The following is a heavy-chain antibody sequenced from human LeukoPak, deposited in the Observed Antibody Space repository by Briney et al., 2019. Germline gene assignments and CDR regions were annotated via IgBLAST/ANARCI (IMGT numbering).Heavy chain of an antibody. CDR1: GGSISSSNW. J-gene: IGHJ3*02. CDR2: IYHSGST. CDR3: ARGGGGYDAFDI. V-gene: IGHV4-4*02. Sequence: SETLSLTCAVSGGSISSSNWWSWVRQPPGKGLEWIGEIYHSGSTKYNPSLKSRVTISADTSKNQFSLKLSSVTAADTAVYYCARGGGGYDAFDIWGQGTMVTVSS. D-gene: IGHD3-16*01.